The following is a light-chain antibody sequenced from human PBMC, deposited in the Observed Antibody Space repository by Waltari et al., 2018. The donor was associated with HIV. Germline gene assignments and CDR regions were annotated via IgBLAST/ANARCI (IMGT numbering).Light chain of an antibody. CDR1: QSLADW. CDR2: RAS. Sequence: DIEMTQSPSTVSAVVGDTVTITCRASQSLADWLAWYQQRPGEAPKVLIYRASRLKSGVPSRFSGRGFGTEFTLTIGSLQPEDSGTYYCQQYNSFVTFGQGTKVQI. J-gene: IGKJ1*01. V-gene: IGKV1-5*03. CDR3: QQYNSFVT.